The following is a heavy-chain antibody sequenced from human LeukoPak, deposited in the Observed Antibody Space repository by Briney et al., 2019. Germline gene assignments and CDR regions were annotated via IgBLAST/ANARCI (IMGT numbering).Heavy chain of an antibody. CDR2: ISSSSSTI. CDR1: GFTFSSYS. D-gene: IGHD2-21*02. CDR3: GLVTSGNWWFDP. V-gene: IGHV3-48*02. J-gene: IGHJ5*02. Sequence: PGGSLRLSCAASGFTFSSYSMNWVRQAPGKGLEWVSYISSSSSTIYYADSVKGRFTISRDNAKNSLYLQMNSLRDEDTAVYYCGLVTSGNWWFDPWGQGTLVTVSS.